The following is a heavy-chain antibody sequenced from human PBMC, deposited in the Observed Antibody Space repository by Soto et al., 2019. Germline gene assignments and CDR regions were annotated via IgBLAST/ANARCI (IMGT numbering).Heavy chain of an antibody. J-gene: IGHJ5*02. CDR2: IDPSDSYT. Sequence: GESLKISCKGSGYSFTSYWISWVRQMPGKGLEWMGRIDPSDSYTNYSPSFQGHVTISADKSISTAYLQWSSLKASDTAMYYCARLGRGAGFGEFTPTKNWFDPWGQGTLVTVSS. D-gene: IGHD3-10*01. CDR3: ARLGRGAGFGEFTPTKNWFDP. CDR1: GYSFTSYW. V-gene: IGHV5-10-1*01.